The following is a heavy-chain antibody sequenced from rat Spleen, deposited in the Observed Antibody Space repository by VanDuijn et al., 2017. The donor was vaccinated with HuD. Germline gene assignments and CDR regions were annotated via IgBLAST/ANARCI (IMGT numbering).Heavy chain of an antibody. Sequence: EVQLVESGGGLVQPGRSLKLSCVASGFTFNNYWMTWIRQAPGKGPEWVASISNTGGSTYYLDSVKGRFTISRDNAKRTLYLQMDSLRSEDTATYYCATLTPLFAYWGQGTLVTVSS. J-gene: IGHJ3*01. CDR3: ATLTPLFAY. V-gene: IGHV5-31*01. CDR2: ISNTGGST. D-gene: IGHD3-4*01. CDR1: GFTFNNYW.